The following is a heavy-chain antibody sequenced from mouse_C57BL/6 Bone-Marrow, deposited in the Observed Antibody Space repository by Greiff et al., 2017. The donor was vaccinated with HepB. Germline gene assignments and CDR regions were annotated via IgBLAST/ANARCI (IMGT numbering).Heavy chain of an antibody. Sequence: QVQLKQPGAELVKPGASVKMSCKASGYTFTSYWITWVKQRPGQGLEWIGDIYPGSGSTNYNEKFKSKATLSVDTSSSTAYMQLSSLTSEDSAVYYCASLIYYYGPYFDYWGQGTTLTVSS. V-gene: IGHV1-55*01. CDR3: ASLIYYYGPYFDY. D-gene: IGHD1-1*01. CDR2: IYPGSGST. J-gene: IGHJ2*01. CDR1: GYTFTSYW.